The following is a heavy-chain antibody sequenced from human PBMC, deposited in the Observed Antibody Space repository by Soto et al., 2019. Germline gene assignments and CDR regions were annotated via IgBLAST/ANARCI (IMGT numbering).Heavy chain of an antibody. Sequence: TLSLTLPCTFSGFSLSTSAVVLGWIRQPPGKALEWLALIYWDDDKRYSPSLKSRLTITKDTSKNQVVLTMTNMDPVDTATYHCAHSMDDYFDYWGQGTLVTVSS. V-gene: IGHV2-5*02. CDR3: AHSMDDYFDY. CDR2: IYWDDDK. CDR1: GFSLSTSAVV. D-gene: IGHD2-2*03. J-gene: IGHJ4*02.